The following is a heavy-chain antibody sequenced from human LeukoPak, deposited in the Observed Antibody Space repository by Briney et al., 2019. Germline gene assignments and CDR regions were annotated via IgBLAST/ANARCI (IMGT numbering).Heavy chain of an antibody. CDR1: GGTFSSYA. CDR3: ATSTFDNWFDP. D-gene: IGHD5/OR15-5a*01. J-gene: IGHJ5*02. V-gene: IGHV1-69*06. CDR2: IIPIFGTA. Sequence: SVKVSCKASGGTFSSYAISWVRQAPGQGLEWMGGIIPIFGTANYAQKFQGRVTITADKSTSTAYMELSSLRSKDTAVYYCATSTFDNWFDPWGQGTLVTVSS.